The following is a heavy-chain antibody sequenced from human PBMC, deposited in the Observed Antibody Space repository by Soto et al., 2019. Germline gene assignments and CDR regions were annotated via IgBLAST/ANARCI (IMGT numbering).Heavy chain of an antibody. CDR3: ARPLVVVVPAAMRYYYYGMDV. J-gene: IGHJ6*02. Sequence: LGASLKISCKGSGYSFTSYWIGWVRQMPGKGLEWMGIIYPGDSDTRYSPSFQGQVTISADKSISTAYLQWSSLKASDTAMYYCARPLVVVVPAAMRYYYYGMDVWGQGTTVTVSS. CDR2: IYPGDSDT. CDR1: GYSFTSYW. V-gene: IGHV5-51*01. D-gene: IGHD2-2*01.